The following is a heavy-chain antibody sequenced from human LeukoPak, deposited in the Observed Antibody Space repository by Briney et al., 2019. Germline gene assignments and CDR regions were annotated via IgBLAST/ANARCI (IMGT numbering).Heavy chain of an antibody. D-gene: IGHD3-16*01. J-gene: IGHJ3*02. CDR3: ATLGTQKTHGHAFDI. Sequence: GGSLRLSCAASGFSFSNYGMHWVRQAPGKGLEWVAFIRDDGTTKYCADSVRGRFTISRDNSKNTLYLQMNSLRAEDTAVYYCATLGTQKTHGHAFDIWGQGTMVTVSS. CDR1: GFSFSNYG. V-gene: IGHV3-30*02. CDR2: IRDDGTTK.